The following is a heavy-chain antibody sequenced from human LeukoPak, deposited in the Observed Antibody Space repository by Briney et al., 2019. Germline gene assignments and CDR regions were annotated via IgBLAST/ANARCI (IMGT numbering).Heavy chain of an antibody. Sequence: GGSLRLSCAASGFTFSDHYMDWVRQAPGKGLEWVGRIRNKANRYTTEYAASVKGRFTISRDDSINSLYLQMNSLKTEDTAVYYWTSLYVSYAPYGDYWGQGTLVTVSS. V-gene: IGHV3-72*01. CDR3: TSLYVSYAPYGDY. D-gene: IGHD3-16*01. CDR2: IRNKANRYTT. J-gene: IGHJ4*02. CDR1: GFTFSDHY.